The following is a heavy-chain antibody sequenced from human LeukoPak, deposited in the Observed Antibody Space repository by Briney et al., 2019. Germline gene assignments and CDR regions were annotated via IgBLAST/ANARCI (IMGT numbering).Heavy chain of an antibody. D-gene: IGHD4-11*01. CDR2: IIPIFGTA. V-gene: IGHV1-69*05. CDR1: GGTFSIYA. CDR3: ARDIGMSDYPREIYYYYMDV. J-gene: IGHJ6*03. Sequence: SSVKVSCKASGGTFSIYAISLVRQAPGQGLEWMGGIIPIFGTANYAQKFQGRVTITTDESTSTAYMELSSLRSEDTAVYYCARDIGMSDYPREIYYYYMDVWGKGTTVTVSS.